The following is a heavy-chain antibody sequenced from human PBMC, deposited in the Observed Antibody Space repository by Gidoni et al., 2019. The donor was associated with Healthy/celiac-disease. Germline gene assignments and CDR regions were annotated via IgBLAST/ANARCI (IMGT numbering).Heavy chain of an antibody. CDR1: GFTFSSYW. Sequence: EVQLVESGGGLVQPGGSLRLSCADSGFTFSSYWMHGVRQAPGKGLVWVSRINSDGSSTSYADSVKGRFTISRDNAKNTLYLQMNSLRAEDTAVYYCARVVFYGSGSSRLGYYGMDVWGQGTTVTVSS. J-gene: IGHJ6*02. CDR2: INSDGSST. CDR3: ARVVFYGSGSSRLGYYGMDV. D-gene: IGHD3-10*01. V-gene: IGHV3-74*01.